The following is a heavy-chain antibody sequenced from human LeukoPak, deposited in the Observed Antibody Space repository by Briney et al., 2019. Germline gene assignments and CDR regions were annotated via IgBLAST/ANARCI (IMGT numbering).Heavy chain of an antibody. CDR1: GGSISSSSLY. V-gene: IGHV4-61*05. CDR3: AAYDSSGYAFHY. J-gene: IGHJ4*02. D-gene: IGHD3-22*01. CDR2: MFYSGST. Sequence: SETLSLTCTVSGGSISSSSLYWGWIRQPPGKGLEWIGYMFYSGSTNYNPSLKSRVTISVDTSKNQFSLRLTSVTAADTAVYYCAAYDSSGYAFHYWGQGTLVTVSS.